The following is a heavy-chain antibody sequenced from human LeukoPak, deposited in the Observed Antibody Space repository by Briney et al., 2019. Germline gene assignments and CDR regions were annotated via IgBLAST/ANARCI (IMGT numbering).Heavy chain of an antibody. V-gene: IGHV3-11*01. CDR1: GFTFSDYY. CDR2: ISSSGSTI. D-gene: IGHD2-2*01. CDR3: ASFDIVVVPAALYGMDV. Sequence: PGGSLRLSCAASGFTFSDYYMSWIRQAPGKGLEWVSYISSSGSTIYYADSVKGRFTISRDNAKNSLYLQMNSLRAEDTAVYYCASFDIVVVPAALYGMDVWGQGTTVTVSS. J-gene: IGHJ6*02.